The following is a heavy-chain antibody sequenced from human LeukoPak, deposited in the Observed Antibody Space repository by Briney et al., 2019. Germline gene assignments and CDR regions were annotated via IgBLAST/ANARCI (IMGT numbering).Heavy chain of an antibody. CDR2: IKSKTDGGTT. CDR1: GFSFSDAR. D-gene: IGHD3-10*01. J-gene: IGHJ4*02. Sequence: GGSLRLSCASSGFSFSDARMTWVRQAPGKGLEWVGRIKSKTDGGTTDYAAPVKGRFTISRDDSENMLYLQMNSLKTEDAAVYYCRSNYDYWGQGTLVTVSS. V-gene: IGHV3-15*01. CDR3: RSNYDY.